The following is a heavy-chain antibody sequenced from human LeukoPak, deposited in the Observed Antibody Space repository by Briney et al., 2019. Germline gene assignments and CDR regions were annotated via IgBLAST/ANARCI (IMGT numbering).Heavy chain of an antibody. Sequence: PGRSLRLSCTASGFTFGDYAMSWVRQAPGEGLEWVGFIRSKAYGGTTEYAASVKGRFTISRDDSKSIAYLQMNSLKTEDTAVYYCTRTVGGYFAEVYFDYWGQGTLVTVSS. D-gene: IGHD3-22*01. CDR1: GFTFGDYA. J-gene: IGHJ4*02. CDR3: TRTVGGYFAEVYFDY. V-gene: IGHV3-49*04. CDR2: IRSKAYGGTT.